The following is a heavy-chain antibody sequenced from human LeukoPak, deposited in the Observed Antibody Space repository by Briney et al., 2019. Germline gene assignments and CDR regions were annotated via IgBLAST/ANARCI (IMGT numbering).Heavy chain of an antibody. CDR1: GFTFSNYV. CDR2: SSGSGGST. V-gene: IGHV3-23*01. D-gene: IGHD3-10*01. J-gene: IGHJ5*01. Sequence: PGASLSLSCAASGFTFSNYVMSWVRQAPEKGLQWVSSSSGSGGSTYYADSVKGRFTISRDSSKKTVYLQMNSLRDEDTAVYFCAKGASPDYYGSGRFDFWGQGILVTVSS. CDR3: AKGASPDYYGSGRFDF.